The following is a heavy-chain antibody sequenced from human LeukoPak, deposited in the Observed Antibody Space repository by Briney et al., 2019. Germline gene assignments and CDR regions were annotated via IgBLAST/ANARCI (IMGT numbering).Heavy chain of an antibody. D-gene: IGHD1-26*01. CDR3: AGDWVRRWELRDY. CDR2: IKQDGSEK. J-gene: IGHJ4*02. V-gene: IGHV3-7*01. CDR1: GFRFSNYW. Sequence: GGSLRLSCAASGFRFSNYWMSWVRQAPGKGLEWVANIKQDGSEKDYVDSMKGRFTISRDNAKNSVYLQVDSLRVEDTAVYYCAGDWVRRWELRDYWGQGTLVTVSS.